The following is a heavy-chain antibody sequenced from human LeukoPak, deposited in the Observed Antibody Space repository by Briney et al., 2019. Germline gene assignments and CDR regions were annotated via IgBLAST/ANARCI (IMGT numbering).Heavy chain of an antibody. J-gene: IGHJ6*03. Sequence: SETLSLTCTVSGGSFSSYYWSWIRQPAGEGLEWIGRIYTSGSTNYNPSLKSRVTMSVDTSKSQFSLKLSSVTAADTAVYYCSATYYYYMDVWGKGTTVTVSS. CDR1: GGSFSSYY. CDR3: SATYYYYMDV. CDR2: IYTSGST. V-gene: IGHV4-4*07.